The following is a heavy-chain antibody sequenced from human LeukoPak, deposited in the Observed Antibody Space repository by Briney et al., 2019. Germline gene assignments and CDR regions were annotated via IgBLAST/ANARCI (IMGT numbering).Heavy chain of an antibody. V-gene: IGHV3-48*02. CDR2: IRRSSGPI. CDR3: VRGTYCGGDCYSSWFDP. J-gene: IGHJ5*02. D-gene: IGHD2-21*02. Sequence: GGSLRLSCAASEFTFSSYSMNWVRQAPGKGLEWVPYIRRSSGPIYYADSVKGRFTISRDNAKNSLYLQMNSLRDEDTAVYYCVRGTYCGGDCYSSWFDPWGQGTLVTVSS. CDR1: EFTFSSYS.